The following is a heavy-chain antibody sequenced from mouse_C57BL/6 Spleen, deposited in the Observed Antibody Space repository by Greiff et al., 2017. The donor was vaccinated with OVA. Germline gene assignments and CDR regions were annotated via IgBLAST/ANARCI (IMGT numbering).Heavy chain of an antibody. V-gene: IGHV1-61*01. J-gene: IGHJ4*01. CDR2: IYPSDSET. CDR1: GYTFTSYW. Sequence: QVQLQQPGAELVRPGSSVKLSCKASGYTFTSYWMDWVKQRPGQGLEWIGNIYPSDSETHYNQKFKDKATLTVDKSSSTAYMQLSSLTSEDSAVYYCARKGLGLLGAMDYWGQGTSVTVSS. CDR3: ARKGLGLLGAMDY. D-gene: IGHD2-3*01.